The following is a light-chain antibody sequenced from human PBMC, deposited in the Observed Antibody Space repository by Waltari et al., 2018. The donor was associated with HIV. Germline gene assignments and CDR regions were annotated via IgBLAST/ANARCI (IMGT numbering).Light chain of an antibody. V-gene: IGKV1-5*03. CDR1: QSISSW. Sequence: DLQMTQSPSTLSASVGDRVTITCRASQSISSWLAWYQQKPGKAPKLLIYKASTVESGVPSRFSGSGSGTEFTLTISSLQPDDFATYYCQQYNSYPCTFGQGTKLEIK. CDR2: KAS. CDR3: QQYNSYPCT. J-gene: IGKJ2*02.